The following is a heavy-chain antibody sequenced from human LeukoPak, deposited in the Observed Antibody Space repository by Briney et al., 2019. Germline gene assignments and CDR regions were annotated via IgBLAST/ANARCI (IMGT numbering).Heavy chain of an antibody. CDR1: GGSFSGYY. CDR3: ARWATMVRGARYYYYGMDV. CDR2: INHSGST. D-gene: IGHD3-10*01. J-gene: IGHJ6*02. Sequence: PSEXLSLTXXVYGGSFSGYYWSWIRQPPGKGLEWXGEINHSGSTNYNPSLKSRVTISVDTSKNQFSLKLSSVTAADTAVYYCARWATMVRGARYYYYGMDVWGQGTTVTVSS. V-gene: IGHV4-34*01.